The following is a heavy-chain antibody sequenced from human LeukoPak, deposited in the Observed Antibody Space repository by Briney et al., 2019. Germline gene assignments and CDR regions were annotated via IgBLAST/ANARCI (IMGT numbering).Heavy chain of an antibody. J-gene: IGHJ4*02. D-gene: IGHD5-18*01. Sequence: GGSLRLSCAASGFTLSSYSMNWVRQAPGKGLEWVSSISSSSSYIYYADSVKGRFTISRDNAKNSLYLQMNSLRAEDTAVYYCARVDTAMVSDYWGQGTLVTVSS. CDR2: ISSSSSYI. CDR3: ARVDTAMVSDY. V-gene: IGHV3-21*01. CDR1: GFTLSSYS.